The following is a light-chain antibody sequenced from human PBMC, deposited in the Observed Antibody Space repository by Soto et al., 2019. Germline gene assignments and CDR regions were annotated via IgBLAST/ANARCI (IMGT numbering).Light chain of an antibody. J-gene: IGKJ4*01. V-gene: IGKV3-15*01. Sequence: EIVLTQSPATLSVSPGERATLSCTASQSISGHLDWYQQKPGQAPRLLIYDASTRATGIPDRFSGSGSGAEFTLTISSLQSEDFAIYYCRQYHMWHLAFGRGTKVEIK. CDR1: QSISGH. CDR3: RQYHMWHLA. CDR2: DAS.